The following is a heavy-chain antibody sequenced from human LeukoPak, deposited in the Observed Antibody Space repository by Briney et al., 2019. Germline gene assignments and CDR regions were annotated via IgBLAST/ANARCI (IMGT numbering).Heavy chain of an antibody. CDR2: MNPNSGNT. J-gene: IGHJ4*02. CDR1: GYTFTSYD. D-gene: IGHD5-18*01. V-gene: IGHV1-8*01. CDR3: ARGGGYSYGYRAGEH. Sequence: ASVKVSCKASGYTFTSYDINWVRQATGQGLEWMGWMNPNSGNTGYAQKFQGRVTMTRNTSINTAYMELSSLRSEDTAVYYCARGGGYSYGYRAGEHWGQGTLVTVSS.